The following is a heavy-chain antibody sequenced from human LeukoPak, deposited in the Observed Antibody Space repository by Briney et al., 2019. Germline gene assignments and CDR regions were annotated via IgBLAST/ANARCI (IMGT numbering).Heavy chain of an antibody. V-gene: IGHV3-23*01. Sequence: GGSLRLSCAASGFTFSSYAMSWVRQAPGKGLEWVSAISGSGGSTYYADSVKGRFTISRDNSKNTLYLQMNSLRAEDTAVYYCARDRGYSGHGGYFDYWGQGTLVTVSS. D-gene: IGHD5-12*01. CDR2: ISGSGGST. J-gene: IGHJ4*02. CDR1: GFTFSSYA. CDR3: ARDRGYSGHGGYFDY.